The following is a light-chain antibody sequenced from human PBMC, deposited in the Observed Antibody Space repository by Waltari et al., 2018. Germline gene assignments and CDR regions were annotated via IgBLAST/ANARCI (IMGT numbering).Light chain of an antibody. CDR3: QTGGHGTWV. CDR2: VNSDGSH. V-gene: IGLV4-69*01. J-gene: IGLJ3*02. CDR1: SGYSSNV. Sequence: TQSPSASASLGASVKLTCTLSSGYSSNVIAWLQQQPGKGPRYLMKVNSDGSHRKGDDIPDRFSASNSGTECYLTISSLQSEDEADYYCQTGGHGTWVFGGGTKLTVL.